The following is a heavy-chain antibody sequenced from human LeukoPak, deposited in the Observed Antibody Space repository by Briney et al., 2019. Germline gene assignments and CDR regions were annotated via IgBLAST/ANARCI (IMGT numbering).Heavy chain of an antibody. CDR2: VWTTGST. V-gene: IGHV4-4*07. CDR3: ARVRAYANFVGSFDL. J-gene: IGHJ2*01. Sequence: KPSETLSLTCTVSGGSLSIHYWSWIRHPAGKSLEWLGRVWTTGSTAYNPSYKSRLTMSMDKSKNQLSLKLTSITAADTAVYYCARVRAYANFVGSFDLWGRGALVTVSS. D-gene: IGHD1-26*01. CDR1: GGSLSIHY.